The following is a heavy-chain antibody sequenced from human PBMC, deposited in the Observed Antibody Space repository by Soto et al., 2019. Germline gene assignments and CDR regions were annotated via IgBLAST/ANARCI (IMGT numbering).Heavy chain of an antibody. D-gene: IGHD5-18*01. V-gene: IGHV4-39*01. Sequence: SETLSLTCSVSGDSIGSSTNYWGWIRQPPGKGLEWIGTIYHSGNTYYNPTLKSRVAISVDMSKNQFSLRLNSVTAADTAVYYCARHEWLQLWLVTGYWGQGALVTVSS. CDR1: GDSIGSSTNY. J-gene: IGHJ4*02. CDR2: IYHSGNT. CDR3: ARHEWLQLWLVTGY.